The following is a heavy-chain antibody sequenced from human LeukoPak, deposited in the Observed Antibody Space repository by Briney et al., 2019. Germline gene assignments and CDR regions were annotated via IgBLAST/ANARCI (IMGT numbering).Heavy chain of an antibody. CDR3: GSPAITGPLVRPA. V-gene: IGHV3-74*01. D-gene: IGHD1-14*01. Sequence: GGSLTLSCAASGFTFSTYWMHWVRQAPGKGLVWVSRVDYDGINTYYADSVKGRFTISRDNAKDTMYLQMTSLRVEDTAVYYCGSPAITGPLVRPAWGPGTLVTVFS. J-gene: IGHJ4*02. CDR2: VDYDGINT. CDR1: GFTFSTYW.